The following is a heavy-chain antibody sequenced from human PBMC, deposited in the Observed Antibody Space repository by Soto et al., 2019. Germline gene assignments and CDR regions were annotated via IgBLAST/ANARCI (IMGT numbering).Heavy chain of an antibody. D-gene: IGHD3-10*01. CDR1: GDSVSSNSAA. CDR2: TYYRSKWYN. J-gene: IGHJ6*02. V-gene: IGHV6-1*01. CDR3: ARDRYYGSGSWPYGMDV. Sequence: SQTLSLTCAISGDSVSSNSAAWSWIRQSPSRGLEWLGRTYYRSKWYNDYAVSVKSRITINPDTSKNQFALQLNSVTPEDTAVYYCARDRYYGSGSWPYGMDVWGQGTTVTVSS.